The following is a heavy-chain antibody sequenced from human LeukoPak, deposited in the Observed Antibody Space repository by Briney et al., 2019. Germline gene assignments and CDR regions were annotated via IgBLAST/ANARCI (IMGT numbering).Heavy chain of an antibody. CDR2: LYYSGST. CDR1: GGSISSYY. J-gene: IGHJ6*02. Sequence: PSETLSLTCTVAGGSISSYYWTWIRQPPGKGLEWIGYLYYSGSTNYNPSLKSRVTTSVDTSKNQFSLELSSVTAADTAVYYCARGVSSSLSVYYYYGMDVWGQGTTVTVSS. D-gene: IGHD6-6*01. V-gene: IGHV4-59*01. CDR3: ARGVSSSLSVYYYYGMDV.